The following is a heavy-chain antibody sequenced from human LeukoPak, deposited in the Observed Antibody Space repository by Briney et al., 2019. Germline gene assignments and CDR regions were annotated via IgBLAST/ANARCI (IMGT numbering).Heavy chain of an antibody. CDR2: MNPNSGNT. V-gene: IGHV1-8*01. CDR3: ARMRDCSGGSCYSGVLDAFDI. Sequence: ASVKVSCKASGYTFTSYDINWVRQATGQGLEWMGWMNPNSGNTGYAQKFQGRVTMTRNTSISTAYTELSSLRSEDTAVYYCARMRDCSGGSCYSGVLDAFDIWGQGTMVTVSS. D-gene: IGHD2-15*01. J-gene: IGHJ3*02. CDR1: GYTFTSYD.